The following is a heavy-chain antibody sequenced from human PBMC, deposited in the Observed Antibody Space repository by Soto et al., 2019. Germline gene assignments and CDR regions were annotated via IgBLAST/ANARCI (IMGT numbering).Heavy chain of an antibody. D-gene: IGHD1-1*01. V-gene: IGHV4-59*08. Sequence: SETLSLTCPVAGGSISSYCWSWIRPPPGKGLEWIGYIYYSGSTNYNPSLKSRVTISVDTSKNQFSLKLSSVTAADTAVYYCARLGVDTTGTTDHYYYYYMDVWGKGTTVTVSS. CDR1: GGSISSYC. CDR3: ARLGVDTTGTTDHYYYYYMDV. CDR2: IYYSGST. J-gene: IGHJ6*03.